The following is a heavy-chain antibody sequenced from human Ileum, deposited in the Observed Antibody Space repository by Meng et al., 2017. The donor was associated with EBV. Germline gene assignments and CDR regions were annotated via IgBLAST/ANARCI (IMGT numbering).Heavy chain of an antibody. Sequence: QVQVQGTGPELVTPSGALSLTCSVPGGALSSSSYYWGWIRQPPGKGLEWIGNIHYSGSTYYNPSLKSRVTISVDTSKNQFSLKLRSVTAADTAVYYCARTYYYDSSGYAPFDYWGQGTLVTVSS. CDR2: IHYSGST. V-gene: IGHV4-39*07. J-gene: IGHJ4*02. D-gene: IGHD3-22*01. CDR3: ARTYYYDSSGYAPFDY. CDR1: GGALSSSSYY.